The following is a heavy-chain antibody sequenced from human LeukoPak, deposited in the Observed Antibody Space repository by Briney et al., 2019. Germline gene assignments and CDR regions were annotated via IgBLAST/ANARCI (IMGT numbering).Heavy chain of an antibody. D-gene: IGHD2-2*01. J-gene: IGHJ4*02. CDR2: IDPSGGTI. V-gene: IGHV3-11*04. CDR1: AFTFSDYY. CDR3: ARYRGFSTTWPYFFDY. Sequence: GGSLRLSCAASAFTFSDYYMSWIRQSPGRGLEWLSYIDPSGGTIYYADSVKGRFTISRDNAKNSLYLQMNSLRAEDTAVYYCARYRGFSTTWPYFFDYWGQGTLVTVSS.